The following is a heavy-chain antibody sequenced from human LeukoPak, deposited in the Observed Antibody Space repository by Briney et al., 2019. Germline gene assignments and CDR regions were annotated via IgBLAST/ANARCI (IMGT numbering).Heavy chain of an antibody. CDR2: ISAYNGNT. Sequence: GASVKVSCKASGYTFTSYGISWVRQAPGQGLEWMGWISAYNGNTNYAQKLQGRVTMTTDTSTSTAYMELRSLRSDDTAVYYCARDIPFFHYYDSSGYFPLDYWSQGTLVTVSS. CDR3: ARDIPFFHYYDSSGYFPLDY. CDR1: GYTFTSYG. V-gene: IGHV1-18*01. J-gene: IGHJ4*02. D-gene: IGHD3-22*01.